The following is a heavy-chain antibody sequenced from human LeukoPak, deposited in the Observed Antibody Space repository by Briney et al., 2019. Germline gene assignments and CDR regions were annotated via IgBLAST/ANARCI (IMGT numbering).Heavy chain of an antibody. CDR2: INHSGST. Sequence: SETLSLTCAVYGGSFSGYYWSWIRQPPGKGLEWIGEINHSGSTNYNPSLKSRVTISVDTSKNQFSLKLSSVTAADTAVYYCARDLGRWGYYFDYWGQGTLVTVSS. V-gene: IGHV4-34*01. D-gene: IGHD3-16*01. CDR3: ARDLGRWGYYFDY. CDR1: GGSFSGYY. J-gene: IGHJ4*02.